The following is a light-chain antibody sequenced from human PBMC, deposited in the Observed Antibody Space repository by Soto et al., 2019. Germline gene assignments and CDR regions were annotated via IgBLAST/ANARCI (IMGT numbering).Light chain of an antibody. CDR3: SSYGGSNNLL. V-gene: IGLV2-8*01. CDR2: EVN. CDR1: SNDVGVYNF. Sequence: QSALTQPPSASGSPGQSVTISCTGTSNDVGVYNFISWYQQHPGKAPKLMIYEVNKRPSGVPDRFSGSKSGNTASLTVSGLQAEDEADYYCSSYGGSNNLLFGGGTKVTVL. J-gene: IGLJ2*01.